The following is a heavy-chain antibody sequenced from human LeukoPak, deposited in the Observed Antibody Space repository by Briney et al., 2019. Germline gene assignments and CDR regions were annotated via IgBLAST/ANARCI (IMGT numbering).Heavy chain of an antibody. V-gene: IGHV3-23*01. Sequence: GGSLRLSCAASGFTVGSNYMSWVRQAPGKGLEWVSAISGSGGSTYYADSVKGRFTISRDNSKNTLYLQMNSLRAEDTALYYCAKTGGIAAAHWGQGTLVTVSS. J-gene: IGHJ4*02. CDR1: GFTVGSNY. CDR2: ISGSGGST. CDR3: AKTGGIAAAH. D-gene: IGHD6-13*01.